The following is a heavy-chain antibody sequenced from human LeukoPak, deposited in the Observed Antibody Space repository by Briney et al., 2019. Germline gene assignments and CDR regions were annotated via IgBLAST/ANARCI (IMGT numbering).Heavy chain of an antibody. J-gene: IGHJ5*02. V-gene: IGHV6-1*01. D-gene: IGHD2-15*01. Sequence: SQTLSLTCAISGDSVSSNSAAWNWIRQSPSRGLEWLGRTYYRSEWYNDYAVSVKSRITINPDTSKNQFSLQLNSVTPEDTAVYYCARSDYCSGGSCYQFQRYNWFDPWGQGTLVTVSS. CDR2: TYYRSEWYN. CDR3: ARSDYCSGGSCYQFQRYNWFDP. CDR1: GDSVSSNSAA.